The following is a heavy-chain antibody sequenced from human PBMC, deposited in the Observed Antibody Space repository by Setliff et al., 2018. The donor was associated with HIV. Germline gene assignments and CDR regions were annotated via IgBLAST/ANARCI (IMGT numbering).Heavy chain of an antibody. CDR2: IYQSGST. D-gene: IGHD4-17*01. V-gene: IGHV4-38-2*01. CDR3: ARADYDGGTYYFDF. J-gene: IGHJ4*02. CDR1: GYSISSGYY. Sequence: PSETLSLTCAVSGYSISSGYYWGWIRQPPGKGLEWIGTIYQSGSTYYNPSLNSRVTISVDTSKNQFSLRLSSVTAADTAVYYCARADYDGGTYYFDFWDQGTLVTVSS.